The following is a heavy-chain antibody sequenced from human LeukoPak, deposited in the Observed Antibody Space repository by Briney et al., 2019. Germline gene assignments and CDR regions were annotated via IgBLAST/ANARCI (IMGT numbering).Heavy chain of an antibody. Sequence: SETLSLTCAVSGGSINRGTFFWTWIRKPPGKGLEWIGYISNSGSTNYHPSLKSRVTISSDTSKTQFTLKLTSVTAADTAVYYCARVLAIFGVVIKYYFDYWGQGTLVTVSS. CDR1: GGSINRGTFF. J-gene: IGHJ4*02. V-gene: IGHV4-61*01. D-gene: IGHD3-3*01. CDR2: ISNSGST. CDR3: ARVLAIFGVVIKYYFDY.